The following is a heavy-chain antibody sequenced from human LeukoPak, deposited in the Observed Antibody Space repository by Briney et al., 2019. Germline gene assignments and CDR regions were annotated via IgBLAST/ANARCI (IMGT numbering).Heavy chain of an antibody. D-gene: IGHD2-15*01. CDR2: ISVSGGST. Sequence: GGSLRLSCAASGFTFSSYAMTWVRQAPGKGLEWVSTISVSGGSTYYADPVKGRFTISRDNSKNTLYLQMNSLRAEDTAVYYCAKYGRSGYSSGMDVWGQGTTVTVSS. CDR3: AKYGRSGYSSGMDV. J-gene: IGHJ6*02. V-gene: IGHV3-23*01. CDR1: GFTFSSYA.